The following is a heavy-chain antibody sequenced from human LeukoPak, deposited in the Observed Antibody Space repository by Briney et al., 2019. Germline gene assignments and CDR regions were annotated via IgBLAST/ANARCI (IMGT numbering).Heavy chain of an antibody. V-gene: IGHV1-46*01. Sequence: ASVKVSCKASGYTFTSYYIHWVRQAPGQGLEWMGIINPSGGSTSYAQKFQGRVTMTRDMSTGTVYMELSSLRSDDTAVYYCACGTDGGYGGGDYWGQGTLVTVSS. CDR3: ACGTDGGYGGGDY. J-gene: IGHJ4*02. CDR2: INPSGGST. D-gene: IGHD5-12*01. CDR1: GYTFTSYY.